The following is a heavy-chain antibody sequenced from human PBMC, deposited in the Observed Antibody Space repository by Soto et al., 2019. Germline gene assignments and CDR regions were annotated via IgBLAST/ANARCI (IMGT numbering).Heavy chain of an antibody. CDR3: ARRGYYYDSSGRPHLKYYYYGMDV. D-gene: IGHD3-22*01. Sequence: GESLKISCKGSGYSFTSCWTGWVRQMAGKGLEWKGIIYPGDSDTRYSPSFQGQVTISADKSICTAYLEWSRLKASDTAMYYCARRGYYYDSSGRPHLKYYYYGMDVWGQGTTVTVSS. V-gene: IGHV5-51*01. CDR2: IYPGDSDT. CDR1: GYSFTSCW. J-gene: IGHJ6*02.